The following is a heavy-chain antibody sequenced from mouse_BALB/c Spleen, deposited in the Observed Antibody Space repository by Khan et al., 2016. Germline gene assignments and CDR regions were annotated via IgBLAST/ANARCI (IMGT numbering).Heavy chain of an antibody. D-gene: IGHD2-4*01. V-gene: IGHV5-4*02. CDR3: AREGLRGGVDY. J-gene: IGHJ3*01. Sequence: EVELVESGGGLVNPLVSLKLSCAASGFTFSDYCMYWVRQTPEKRLEWVATISDGGSYTYYPDSVKGRFTISRDNAKKNLYLQLTSLKSEDTAMYYCAREGLRGGVDYWGQGTLVTVSA. CDR1: GFTFSDYC. CDR2: ISDGGSYT.